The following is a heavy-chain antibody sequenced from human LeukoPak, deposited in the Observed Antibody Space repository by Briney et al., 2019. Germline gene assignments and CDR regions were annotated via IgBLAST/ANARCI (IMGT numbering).Heavy chain of an antibody. CDR3: ATIKRGSIYGYFDF. D-gene: IGHD5-18*01. Sequence: SETLSLTCTVSGVSISSHYWSWIRQPPGKGLEWIAYMYDSESTKDNPSLKSRITLSADTSKNQFSLRLSSVTAADTAVYYCATIKRGSIYGYFDFWGQGILVTISS. V-gene: IGHV4-59*11. J-gene: IGHJ4*02. CDR2: MYDSEST. CDR1: GVSISSHY.